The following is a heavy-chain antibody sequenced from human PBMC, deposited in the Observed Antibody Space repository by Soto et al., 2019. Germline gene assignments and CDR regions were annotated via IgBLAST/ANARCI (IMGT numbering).Heavy chain of an antibody. J-gene: IGHJ3*02. D-gene: IGHD5-12*01. V-gene: IGHV3-7*04. CDR1: GYTFTKYG. CDR3: ARDGDGYNRVAFDI. Sequence: SCKASGYTFTKYGISWVRQAPGKGLEWVAIIKEDGTEIYYVDSVKGRFTISRDNAKNSLYLQMNSLRAEDTAVYYCARDGDGYNRVAFDIWGQGTMVTVSS. CDR2: IKEDGTEI.